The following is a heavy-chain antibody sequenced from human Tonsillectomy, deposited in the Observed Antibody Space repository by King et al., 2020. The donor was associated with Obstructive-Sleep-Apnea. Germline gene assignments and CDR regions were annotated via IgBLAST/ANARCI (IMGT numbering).Heavy chain of an antibody. CDR3: AKPLRRAFGDYFDY. J-gene: IGHJ4*02. V-gene: IGHV3-30*02. CDR2: MRYDGSDK. Sequence: VQLVESGGGVVQPGGSLRLSCAASGFTFSNYGMHWVRQAPGKGLDWVAFMRYDGSDKYYTDSGKGRFTISRDSSKHTPYLQMNSLRTEDTAVYYCAKPLRRAFGDYFDYWGQGTLVTVSS. CDR1: GFTFSNYG. D-gene: IGHD3-16*01.